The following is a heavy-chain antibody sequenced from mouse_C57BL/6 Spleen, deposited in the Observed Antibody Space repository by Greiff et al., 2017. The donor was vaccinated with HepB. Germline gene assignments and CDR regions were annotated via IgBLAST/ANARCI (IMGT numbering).Heavy chain of an antibody. J-gene: IGHJ2*01. CDR2: IYPRDGST. D-gene: IGHD2-1*01. CDR3: ARRLYYGNYDY. Sequence: KQRPGQGLEWIGWIYPRDGSTKYNEKFKGKATLTVDTSSSTAYMELHSLTSEDSAVYFCARRLYYGNYDYWGQGTTLTVSS. V-gene: IGHV1-85*01.